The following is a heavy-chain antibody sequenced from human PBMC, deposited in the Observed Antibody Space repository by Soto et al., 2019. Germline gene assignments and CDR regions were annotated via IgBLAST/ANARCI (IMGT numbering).Heavy chain of an antibody. V-gene: IGHV3-7*01. CDR3: ARNFCRKTTCNLPHWFDL. CDR2: IKQDGSEK. D-gene: IGHD2-2*01. Sequence: EVQLVESGGALVPPGGSLRLSCAASGFTFSNSWMSWVRQAPGKGLEWVATIKQDGSEKFYVDSVKGRFTISRDNAKNSLYLQMKRLRAEDTAVYYCARNFCRKTTCNLPHWFDLWGQGTLVTVSS. J-gene: IGHJ5*02. CDR1: GFTFSNSW.